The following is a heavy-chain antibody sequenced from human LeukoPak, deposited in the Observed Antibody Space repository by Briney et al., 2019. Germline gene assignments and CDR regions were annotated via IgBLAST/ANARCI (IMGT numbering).Heavy chain of an antibody. D-gene: IGHD2-15*01. Sequence: TSETLFLTCTISGGSVNSGSSYWSWIRQPPGKGLEWIGYIYHSGTTNYNPSLKSRVTISVDTSKNQFSLKLSSVTAADTAVYYCARGGCSGGSCREGYFDYWGQGTLVTVSS. CDR3: ARGGCSGGSCREGYFDY. CDR2: IYHSGTT. J-gene: IGHJ4*02. CDR1: GGSVNSGSSY. V-gene: IGHV4-61*01.